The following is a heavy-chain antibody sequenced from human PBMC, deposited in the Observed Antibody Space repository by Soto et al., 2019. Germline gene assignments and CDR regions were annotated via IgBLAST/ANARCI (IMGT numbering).Heavy chain of an antibody. CDR3: ADRQLYNGDWNEGTFDY. D-gene: IGHD1-1*01. Sequence: QITLKESGPTRVKPTQTLTLTCTFSGFSLTTRPVGVGWIRQPPGQALEWLALIYWDDDKRYNPSLKTRITVTKDTTTNQVVLTMTNMDPVDTATYYCADRQLYNGDWNEGTFDYWGQGALVTVSS. J-gene: IGHJ4*02. V-gene: IGHV2-5*02. CDR2: IYWDDDK. CDR1: GFSLTTRPVG.